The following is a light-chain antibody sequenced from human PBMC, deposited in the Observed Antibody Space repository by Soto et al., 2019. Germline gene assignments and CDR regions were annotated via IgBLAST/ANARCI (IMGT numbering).Light chain of an antibody. Sequence: EIVMTQSPATLSVSPGERVTLSCRASQSVGSNLAWYQQKPGLAPRLLIYDASNRATVIPARFSGSGSGTEFTLTISSLQSEDFAVYYCQQYDNWPLTFGGGTKVDIK. CDR1: QSVGSN. J-gene: IGKJ4*01. V-gene: IGKV3-15*01. CDR3: QQYDNWPLT. CDR2: DAS.